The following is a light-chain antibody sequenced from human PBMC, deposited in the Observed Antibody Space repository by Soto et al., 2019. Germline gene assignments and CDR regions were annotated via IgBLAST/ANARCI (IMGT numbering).Light chain of an antibody. Sequence: QSALTQPASVSGSPGQSITISCTGTGSDIGTYNYVSWYQHHPGKAPKFIIYDVTNRPSGVSDRFSGSKSGNTASLTISGLQAEDEADYFCKSSTSASTYVFGTGTKLTVL. V-gene: IGLV2-14*03. CDR1: GSDIGTYNY. CDR2: DVT. J-gene: IGLJ1*01. CDR3: KSSTSASTYV.